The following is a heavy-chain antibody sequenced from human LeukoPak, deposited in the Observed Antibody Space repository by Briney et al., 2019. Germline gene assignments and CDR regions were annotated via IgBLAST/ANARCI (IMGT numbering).Heavy chain of an antibody. D-gene: IGHD1-26*01. V-gene: IGHV4-39*07. CDR1: GGSISSSSYY. CDR3: ARSVGYFDY. J-gene: IGHJ4*02. Sequence: SETLSPTCTVSGGSISSSSYYWGWIRQPPGKGLEWIGSIYYSGSTYYNPSLKSRVTISVDTSKNQFSLKLSSVTAADTAVYYCARSVGYFDYWGQGTLVTVSS. CDR2: IYYSGST.